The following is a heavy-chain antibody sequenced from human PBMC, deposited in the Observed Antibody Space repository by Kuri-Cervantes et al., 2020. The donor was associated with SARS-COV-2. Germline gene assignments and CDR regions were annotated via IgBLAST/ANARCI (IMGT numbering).Heavy chain of an antibody. J-gene: IGHJ4*02. CDR1: GGTFSSYT. CDR2: IIPILGIA. Sequence: SVKVSCKASGGTFSSYTISWVRQAPAQGLEWMGRIIPILGIANYAQKFQGRVTITADKSTSTAYMELSSLRSEDTAVYYCARASSGYDLDTDYWGQGTLVTVSS. V-gene: IGHV1-69*02. CDR3: ARASSGYDLDTDY. D-gene: IGHD5-12*01.